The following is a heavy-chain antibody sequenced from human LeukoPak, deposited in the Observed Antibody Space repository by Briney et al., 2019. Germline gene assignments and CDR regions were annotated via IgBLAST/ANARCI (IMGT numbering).Heavy chain of an antibody. V-gene: IGHV1-2*02. CDR1: GYTFTGYY. J-gene: IGHJ4*02. CDR3: ARGPLNTYYYGSGSYFHY. D-gene: IGHD3-10*01. CDR2: INPNSGGT. Sequence: ASVTVSCKASGYTFTGYYMHWVRQAPGQGLEWMGWINPNSGGTNYAQKFQGRVTMTRDTSISTAYMELSRLRSDDTAVYYCARGPLNTYYYGSGSYFHYWGQGTLVTVSS.